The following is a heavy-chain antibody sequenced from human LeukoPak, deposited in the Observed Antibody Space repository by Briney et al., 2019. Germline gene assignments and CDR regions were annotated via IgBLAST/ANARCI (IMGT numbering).Heavy chain of an antibody. D-gene: IGHD2-15*01. CDR3: ARDRAVAATSYYYYYGMDV. CDR2: IYYSGST. J-gene: IGHJ6*02. CDR1: GGSISSYY. V-gene: IGHV4-59*01. Sequence: SETLSLTCTVSGGSISSYYWSWIRQPPGKGLEWIGYIYYSGSTNYNPSLKSRVTISVDTSKNQFSLKLSSVTAADTAVYYCARDRAVAATSYYYYYGMDVWGQGTTVTVSS.